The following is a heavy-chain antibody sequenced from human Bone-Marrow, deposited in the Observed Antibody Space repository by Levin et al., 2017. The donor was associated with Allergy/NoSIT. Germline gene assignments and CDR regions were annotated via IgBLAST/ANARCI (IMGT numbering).Heavy chain of an antibody. Sequence: GGSLRLSCAASGFSVSRHFMNWVRQAPGKGLEWVSVIQSGGSTDYVDSVKGRFTISRDKSTNTVYLQMNSLRAEDTAVYYCARGANVVPGGMDVWGQGTKVTVSS. D-gene: IGHD3-10*02. CDR3: ARGANVVPGGMDV. CDR1: GFSVSRHF. V-gene: IGHV3-66*01. CDR2: IQSGGST. J-gene: IGHJ6*02.